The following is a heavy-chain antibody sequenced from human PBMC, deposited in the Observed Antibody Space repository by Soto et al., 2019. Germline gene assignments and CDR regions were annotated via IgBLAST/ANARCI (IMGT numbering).Heavy chain of an antibody. V-gene: IGHV3-23*01. CDR3: AKDRGIIVKAGDAFDV. Sequence: WWSLRLSCSSSGFTLSISAVNWFRQAPGKGLEWVSYISDSGDRTYYADSVKGRFTISRDRSKNTVSLQMDSLRAEDTAVYYCAKDRGIIVKAGDAFDVWGQGTKVTVSS. CDR2: ISDSGDRT. CDR1: GFTLSISA. D-gene: IGHD3-16*02. J-gene: IGHJ3*01.